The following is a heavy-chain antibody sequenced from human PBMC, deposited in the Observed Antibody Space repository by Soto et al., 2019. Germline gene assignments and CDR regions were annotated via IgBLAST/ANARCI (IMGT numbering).Heavy chain of an antibody. CDR1: GWTFSGYY. D-gene: IGHD1-1*01. CDR2: INHSGST. V-gene: IGHV4-34*01. J-gene: IGHJ6*02. CDR3: ARSFRGYNSNYFYYYGMDV. Sequence: SGSMALTIAVYGWTFSGYYWSWIRPPPGKGLEWIGEINHSGSTNYNPSLRSRVTISVDTSKHQFSLKLSSVTAADTAVYYCARSFRGYNSNYFYYYGMDVWGQGTTVTVCS.